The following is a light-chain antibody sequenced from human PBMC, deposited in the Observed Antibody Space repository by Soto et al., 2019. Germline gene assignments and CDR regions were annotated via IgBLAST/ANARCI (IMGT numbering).Light chain of an antibody. Sequence: QSVLTQPASVSWSPGQSITISCTGTSSDVGGYNFVSWYQQHPGKAPRLMIYEVSSRPSGVSNRFSGSKSGNTASLTISGLQAEDEADYYCSSYTSSTPLGYVFGTGTKVTVL. CDR2: EVS. CDR3: SSYTSSTPLGYV. V-gene: IGLV2-14*01. J-gene: IGLJ1*01. CDR1: SSDVGGYNF.